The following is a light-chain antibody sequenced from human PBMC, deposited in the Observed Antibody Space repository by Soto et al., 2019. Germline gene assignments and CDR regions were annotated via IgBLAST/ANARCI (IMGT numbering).Light chain of an antibody. CDR2: SVF. CDR1: QAISSS. CDR3: QQYYTYPYT. V-gene: IGKV1-8*01. Sequence: AIRMTQSPSSFSASTGDRVTITCRASQAISSSLAWYQEKPGRAPKLLIYSVFTLPSGVPSRFSGSGSGTDFTLTISCLQSEDFATYYCQQYYTYPYTFGQGTKLEIK. J-gene: IGKJ2*01.